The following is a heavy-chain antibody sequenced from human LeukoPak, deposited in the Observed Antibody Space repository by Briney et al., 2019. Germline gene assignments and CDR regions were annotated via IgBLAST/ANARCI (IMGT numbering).Heavy chain of an antibody. V-gene: IGHV3-30-3*01. D-gene: IGHD6-19*01. CDR1: GFTFSSYA. CDR3: ARDDVSVSGALLL. J-gene: IGHJ4*02. Sequence: GRSLTLSCAASGFTFSSYAMNWVRQAPGKGLEWVAVISYDGSNKYYADSVKGRFTISRDNSKNTLYLQMNSLRAEDTAVYYCARDDVSVSGALLLWGQGTLVTVSS. CDR2: ISYDGSNK.